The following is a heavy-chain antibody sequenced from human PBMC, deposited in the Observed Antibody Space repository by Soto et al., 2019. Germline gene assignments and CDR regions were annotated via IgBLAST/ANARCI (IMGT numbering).Heavy chain of an antibody. V-gene: IGHV4-34*01. Sequence: SETLSLTCAVYGGSFSGYYWSWIRQPPGKGLEWIGEINHSGSTSYNPSLKSRVTISVDTSKNQFSLKLSSVTAADTAVYYCARVPRLYSSSWYGFDYWGQGTLVTVSS. CDR1: GGSFSGYY. J-gene: IGHJ4*02. D-gene: IGHD6-13*01. CDR3: ARVPRLYSSSWYGFDY. CDR2: INHSGST.